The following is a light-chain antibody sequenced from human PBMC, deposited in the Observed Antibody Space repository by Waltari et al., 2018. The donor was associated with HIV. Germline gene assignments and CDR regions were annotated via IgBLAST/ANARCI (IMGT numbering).Light chain of an antibody. CDR3: ATWDDALSGPV. CDR1: RSNTGSNT. J-gene: IGLJ3*02. V-gene: IGLV1-44*01. Sequence: QSVLPQPPSASGTTGQRVIISCSGNRSNTGSNTVTWYQQFSGAAPTLLIYSNNQRPSAVPDRFSGSKSGSAASLAISGLKSEDEADYHCATWDDALSGPVFGAGTKLTV. CDR2: SNN.